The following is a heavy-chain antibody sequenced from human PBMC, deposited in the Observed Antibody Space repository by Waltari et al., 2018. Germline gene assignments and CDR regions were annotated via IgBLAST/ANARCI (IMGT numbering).Heavy chain of an antibody. D-gene: IGHD2-2*01. J-gene: IGHJ5*02. V-gene: IGHV4-38-2*01. CDR1: GYSISSGSS. CDR2: IYHSGST. Sequence: QVQLQESGPGLVKPSETLSLTCAVSGYSISSGSSWGWIRQPPGKGLEWIGSIYHSGSTYYNPSLKSRVTISVDTSKNQFSLKLSSVTAADTAVYYCARVSVVPAAPNWFDPWGQGTLVTVSS. CDR3: ARVSVVPAAPNWFDP.